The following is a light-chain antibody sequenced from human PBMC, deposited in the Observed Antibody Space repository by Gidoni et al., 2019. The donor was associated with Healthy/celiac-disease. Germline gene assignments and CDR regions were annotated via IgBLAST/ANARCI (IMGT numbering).Light chain of an antibody. V-gene: IGKV4-1*01. Sequence: IVMTQSPDSLAVSLGERATINCKSSQRVLYSSNNKNYLAWYQQKPGQPPKLLIYWASTRESGVPERFSGSGSGTDFTLTISSLQAEDVAVYYCQQYYSTPPTFGPGTKVDIK. J-gene: IGKJ3*01. CDR3: QQYYSTPPT. CDR1: QRVLYSSNNKNY. CDR2: WAS.